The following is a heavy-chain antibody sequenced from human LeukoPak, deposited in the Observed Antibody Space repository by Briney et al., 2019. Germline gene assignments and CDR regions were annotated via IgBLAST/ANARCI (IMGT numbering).Heavy chain of an antibody. J-gene: IGHJ4*02. CDR2: IRYDGSTK. Sequence: PGGFLRLSCAASGFTFSSYGMHWVRQAPGKGLEWVAFIRYDGSTKYYADSVKGRFTISRDNSKNTLYLQMNSLRAEYTAVYYCAKDLGYYYGSGSYFDYWGQGTLVTVSS. V-gene: IGHV3-30*02. D-gene: IGHD3-10*01. CDR1: GFTFSSYG. CDR3: AKDLGYYYGSGSYFDY.